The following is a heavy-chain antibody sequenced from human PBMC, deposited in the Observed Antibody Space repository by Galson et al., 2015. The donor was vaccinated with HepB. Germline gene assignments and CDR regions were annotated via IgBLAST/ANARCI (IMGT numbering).Heavy chain of an antibody. V-gene: IGHV1-3*01. J-gene: IGHJ4*02. CDR3: ARDPDPYSSGWMGFFDY. Sequence: SVKVSCKASGYTFTSYAMHWVRQAPGQRLEWMGWINAGNGNTKYSQKFQGRVTITRDTSASTAYMELSSLRSEDTAVYYCARDPDPYSSGWMGFFDYWGQGTLVTVSS. CDR2: INAGNGNT. CDR1: GYTFTSYA. D-gene: IGHD6-19*01.